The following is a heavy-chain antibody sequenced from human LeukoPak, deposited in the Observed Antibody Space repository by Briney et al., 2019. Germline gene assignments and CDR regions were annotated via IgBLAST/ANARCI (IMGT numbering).Heavy chain of an antibody. CDR2: ISGSGGST. CDR1: GFTFSSYA. D-gene: IGHD6-6*01. J-gene: IGHJ5*02. CDR3: ARAPSIAAPNWFDP. V-gene: IGHV3-23*01. Sequence: GGSLRLSCAASGFTFSSYAMSWVRQAPGKGLEWVSAISGSGGSTYYADSVKGRFTVSRDNSKNKLYLQMNSLRAEDTAVYYCARAPSIAAPNWFDPWGQGTLVTVSS.